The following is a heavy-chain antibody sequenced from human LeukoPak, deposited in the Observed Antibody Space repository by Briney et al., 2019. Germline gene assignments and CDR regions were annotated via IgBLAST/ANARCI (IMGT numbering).Heavy chain of an antibody. CDR3: AKDSSSYDWGYMDV. V-gene: IGHV3-23*01. CDR1: GFTFSTYA. Sequence: GGSLRLSCAASGFTFSTYAMSWVRQAPGGGLEWVSLIGGSDGRTRYADSVKGRFTISRDNSKNTLYLQMNSLRAEDTAVYYCAKDSSSYDWGYMDVWGKGTTVTISS. J-gene: IGHJ6*03. CDR2: IGGSDGRT. D-gene: IGHD3-22*01.